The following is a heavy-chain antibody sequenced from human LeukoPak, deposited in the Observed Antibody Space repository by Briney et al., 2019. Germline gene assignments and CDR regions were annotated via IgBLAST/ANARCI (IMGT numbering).Heavy chain of an antibody. CDR1: GFTFSSYA. CDR2: ISGSGNST. V-gene: IGHV3-23*01. CDR3: AKNADYGDYRNWFDP. J-gene: IGHJ5*02. D-gene: IGHD4-17*01. Sequence: GGSLRLSCAASGFTFSSYAMSWVRQAPGKGLEWVSGISGSGNSTYYADSVKGRFTISRDNSKNTLYLQMNSLRAEDTAVYYCAKNADYGDYRNWFDPWGQGTLVTVPS.